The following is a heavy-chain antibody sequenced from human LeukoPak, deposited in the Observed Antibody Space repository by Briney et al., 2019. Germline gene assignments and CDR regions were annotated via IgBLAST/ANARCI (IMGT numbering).Heavy chain of an antibody. CDR3: ARQGQQLVTGNFDY. J-gene: IGHJ4*02. CDR1: GGSMSSYY. V-gene: IGHV4-59*08. Sequence: PSETLSLTCTVSGGSMSSYYWSWIRQPPGKGLEWIGYIYYSGSTNYNPSLKSRVTISVDTSKNQFSLKLSSVTAADTAVYYCARQGQQLVTGNFDYWGQGTLVTVSS. D-gene: IGHD6-13*01. CDR2: IYYSGST.